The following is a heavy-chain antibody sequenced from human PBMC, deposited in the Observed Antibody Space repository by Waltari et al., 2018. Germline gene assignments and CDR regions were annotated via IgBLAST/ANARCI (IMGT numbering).Heavy chain of an antibody. CDR3: IAYTTTRWAVDF. J-gene: IGHJ4*02. CDR1: GASLTNELYK. CDR2: IHYSGGA. D-gene: IGHD1-26*01. Sequence: QLQLQESGPGLVKPWETLSLTCSVSGASLTNELYKWGWIRQPPGQGLEWIASIHYSGGASYNPSLNSRVTLSVDTSRNQFSLKVTSVTAADTAVYYCIAYTTTRWAVDFWGLGTLVIVSS. V-gene: IGHV4-39*01.